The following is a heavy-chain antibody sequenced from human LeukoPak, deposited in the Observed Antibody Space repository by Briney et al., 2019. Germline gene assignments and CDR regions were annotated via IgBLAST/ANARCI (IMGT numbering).Heavy chain of an antibody. CDR3: AREEDSSTIRSSHGMDV. CDR1: GFTFSTYT. V-gene: IGHV3-21*01. D-gene: IGHD6-6*01. CDR2: ISSGGTYV. Sequence: PGGSLRLSCAPSGFTFSTYTMNWVRQAPGKGLEGVSCISSGGTYVYNADSVKGRFTISRDNAKNSLYLQMNNLRAEDTAVYYCAREEDSSTIRSSHGMDVWGQGTTVTVSS. J-gene: IGHJ6*02.